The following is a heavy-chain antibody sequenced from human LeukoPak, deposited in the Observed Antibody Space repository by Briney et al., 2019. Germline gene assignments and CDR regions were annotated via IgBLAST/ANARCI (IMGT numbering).Heavy chain of an antibody. J-gene: IGHJ3*01. CDR3: ARGPGAPGAFDV. CDR2: TYYRSKWYN. D-gene: IGHD4/OR15-4a*01. Sequence: SQTLSLTCAISGDTVSSNSAAGNWIRQSPSRGLEWLGRTYYRSKWYNEYAVSVKSRGTINPDTSKNQFSLQLNSVTPEDTAVYYCARGPGAPGAFDVWGQGTVVTVSS. V-gene: IGHV6-1*01. CDR1: GDTVSSNSAA.